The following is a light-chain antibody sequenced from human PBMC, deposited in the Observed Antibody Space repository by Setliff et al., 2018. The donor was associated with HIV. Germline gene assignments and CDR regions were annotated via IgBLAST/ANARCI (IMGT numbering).Light chain of an antibody. V-gene: IGKV3-15*01. CDR1: QSVINN. CDR3: QQYNNWPPLT. J-gene: IGKJ4*01. Sequence: EVVMTQSPATLSVSPGQRVTLSCRASQSVINNLAWYQQKPGQPPRLLIYDASIRATGIPARFSGSGSGTEFTLIISSLQSEDFAVYYCQQYNNWPPLTFGGGTKVDIK. CDR2: DAS.